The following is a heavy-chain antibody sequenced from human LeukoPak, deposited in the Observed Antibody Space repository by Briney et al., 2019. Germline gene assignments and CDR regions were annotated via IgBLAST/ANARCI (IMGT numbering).Heavy chain of an antibody. V-gene: IGHV4-34*01. CDR2: INHSGST. D-gene: IGHD3-10*01. Sequence: SETLSLTCAVYGGSFSGYYWSWIRQPPGKGLEWIGEINHSGSTNYNPSLKSRVTISVDTSKNQFALKLSSVTAADTAVYYCARVPFITMVRGVIDYWGPGTLVTVSS. CDR1: GGSFSGYY. J-gene: IGHJ4*02. CDR3: ARVPFITMVRGVIDY.